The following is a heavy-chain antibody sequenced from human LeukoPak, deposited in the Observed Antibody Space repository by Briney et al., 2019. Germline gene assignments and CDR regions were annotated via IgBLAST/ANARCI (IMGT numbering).Heavy chain of an antibody. D-gene: IGHD3-9*01. CDR3: ARGGDDILTGPTPLY. V-gene: IGHV4-34*01. CDR1: GGSSSDYY. CDR2: INHSGST. Sequence: SETLSLTCAVYGGSSSDYYWSWIRQPPGKGLEWIGEINHSGSTNYNPSLESRVTISVDTSKNQFSLKLSSVTAADTAVYYCARGGDDILTGPTPLYWGQGTLVTVSS. J-gene: IGHJ4*02.